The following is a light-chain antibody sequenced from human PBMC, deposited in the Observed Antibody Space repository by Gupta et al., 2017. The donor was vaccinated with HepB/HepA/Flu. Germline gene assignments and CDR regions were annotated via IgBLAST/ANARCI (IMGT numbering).Light chain of an antibody. V-gene: IGKV6-21*01. J-gene: IGKJ4*01. CDR2: FAS. CDR1: QSVSTD. CDR3: HQSDVLPLT. Sequence: VLTQSPDFQSVSPEGKVTITCRASQSVSTDLHWYRQKPGQSPMLLIKFASQSLSGVPPRIIGSGSGTYFTPTISSPRAEDAATYYCHQSDVLPLTFGGGTKVEIK.